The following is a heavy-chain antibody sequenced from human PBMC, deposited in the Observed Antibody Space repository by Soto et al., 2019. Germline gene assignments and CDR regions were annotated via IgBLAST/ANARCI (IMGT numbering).Heavy chain of an antibody. J-gene: IGHJ6*01. CDR3: ARVPSPFDYYYAMDV. D-gene: IGHD3-16*01. Sequence: QVQLRESGPGLVMPSQTLSLTCTVSGDSISSGNKYWSWIRQAPGKGLEWIGYIFSSGTTYYNPSLKGRLTMSLDTSQNQFSLRLASVTDADSAVYYCARVPSPFDYYYAMDVWGQGTTVTVSS. V-gene: IGHV4-30-4*01. CDR1: GDSISSGNKY. CDR2: IFSSGTT.